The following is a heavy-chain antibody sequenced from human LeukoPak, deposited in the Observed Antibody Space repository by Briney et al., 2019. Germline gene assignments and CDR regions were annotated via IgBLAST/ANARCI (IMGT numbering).Heavy chain of an antibody. CDR2: IYYSGST. Sequence: PSETLSLTCTVSGGSISSYYWSWLRQPPGKGLEWIGYIYYSGSTNYNPSLKSRVTISVDTSKNQFSLKLSSVTAADTAVYYCARAHSSGHTPIDYWGQGTLVTVSS. CDR1: GGSISSYY. J-gene: IGHJ4*02. CDR3: ARAHSSGHTPIDY. D-gene: IGHD3-22*01. V-gene: IGHV4-59*12.